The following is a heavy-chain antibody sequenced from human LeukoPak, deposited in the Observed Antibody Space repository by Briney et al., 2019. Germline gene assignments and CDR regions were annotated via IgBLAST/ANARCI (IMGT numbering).Heavy chain of an antibody. V-gene: IGHV3-21*01. J-gene: IGHJ4*02. CDR3: ARDLDSGSNFDY. CDR2: ISSSSYI. D-gene: IGHD1-26*01. Sequence: GGSLRLSCAASGFTFSSYSMNWVRQAPGKGLEWVSSISSSSYIYYADSVKGRFTISRDNAKNSLYLQMNSLRAEDTAVYYCARDLDSGSNFDYWGQGTLVTVSS. CDR1: GFTFSSYS.